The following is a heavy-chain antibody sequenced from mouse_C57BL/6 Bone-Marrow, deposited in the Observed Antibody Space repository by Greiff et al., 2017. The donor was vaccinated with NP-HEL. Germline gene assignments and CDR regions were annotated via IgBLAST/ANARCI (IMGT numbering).Heavy chain of an antibody. Sequence: EVKLVESGGDLVKPGGSLKLSCAASGFTFSSYGMSWVRQTPDKRLEWVATISSGGSYTYYPDSVKGRFTISRDNAKNTLYLQMSSLKSEDTAMYYCARHPQLLLFAYWGQGTLVTVSA. CDR2: ISSGGSYT. D-gene: IGHD2-1*01. CDR1: GFTFSSYG. J-gene: IGHJ3*01. V-gene: IGHV5-6*01. CDR3: ARHPQLLLFAY.